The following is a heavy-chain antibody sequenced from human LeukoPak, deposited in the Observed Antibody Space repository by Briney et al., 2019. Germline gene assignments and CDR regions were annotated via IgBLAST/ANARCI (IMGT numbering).Heavy chain of an antibody. CDR2: ISYDGSNK. CDR1: GFTFSSYA. D-gene: IGHD3-22*01. Sequence: GGSLRLSCAASGFTFSSYAMHWVRQAPGKGLEWVAVISYDGSNKYYADSVKGRFTISRDNSKNTLYLQMNSLRAEDTAVYYCAREQTYYYDSSGYSKGAFDIWGQGTMVTVSS. V-gene: IGHV3-30*04. CDR3: AREQTYYYDSSGYSKGAFDI. J-gene: IGHJ3*02.